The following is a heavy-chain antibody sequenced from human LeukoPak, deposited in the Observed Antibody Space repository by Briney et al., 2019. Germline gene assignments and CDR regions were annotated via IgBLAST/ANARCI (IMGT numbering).Heavy chain of an antibody. CDR2: IYHSGST. V-gene: IGHV4-38-2*02. Sequence: SETLSLTCTVSGYSISSGYYWGWIRQPPGKGLEWIGSIYHSGSTYYNPSLKSRVTISLDTSKNQFSLKLSSVTAADTAVYYCARIEYSGPLDYWGQGTLVIVSS. J-gene: IGHJ4*02. D-gene: IGHD1-26*01. CDR3: ARIEYSGPLDY. CDR1: GYSISSGYY.